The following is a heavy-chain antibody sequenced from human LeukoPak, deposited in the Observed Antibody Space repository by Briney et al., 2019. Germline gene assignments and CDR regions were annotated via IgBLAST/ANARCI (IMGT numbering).Heavy chain of an antibody. CDR3: ARDRCSGGSCYSFY. D-gene: IGHD2-15*01. J-gene: IGHJ4*02. Sequence: ASVKVSCKASGYTFTGYYMHWVRQAPGQGLEWMGWINPNSGGTNYAQKFQGRVPMTRDTSISTAYMELSRLRSDDTAVYYCARDRCSGGSCYSFYWGQGTLVTVSS. CDR2: INPNSGGT. V-gene: IGHV1-2*02. CDR1: GYTFTGYY.